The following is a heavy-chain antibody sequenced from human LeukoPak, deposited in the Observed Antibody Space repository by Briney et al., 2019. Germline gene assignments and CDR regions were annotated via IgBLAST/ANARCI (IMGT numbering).Heavy chain of an antibody. D-gene: IGHD6-6*01. J-gene: IGHJ6*03. CDR2: IRNEGRNK. CDR3: AKDSAEYSSSFLGYYYYMDV. CDR1: GFTFSSYG. V-gene: IGHV3-30*02. Sequence: GGSLRLSCAASGFTFSSYGMNGVGQAQGKGVEGGAFIRNEGRNKYYADSVKGRFTISRDNSKNTLYLQMNSLRAEDTAVYYCAKDSAEYSSSFLGYYYYMDVWAKGPRSPSP.